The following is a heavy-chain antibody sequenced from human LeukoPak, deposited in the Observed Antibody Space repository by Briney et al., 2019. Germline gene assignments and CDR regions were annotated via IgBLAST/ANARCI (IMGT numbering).Heavy chain of an antibody. D-gene: IGHD3-3*01. CDR3: ARLPLSRYYDFWSGMDV. V-gene: IGHV1-18*01. J-gene: IGHJ6*02. CDR2: ISAYNGNT. CDR1: GYTFTSYG. Sequence: ASVKVSCKASGYTFTSYGISWVRQAPGQGLEWMGWISAYNGNTNYAQKLQGRVTMTTDTSTSTAYMELRSLRSDDTAVYYCARLPLSRYYDFWSGMDVWGQGTTVTVSS.